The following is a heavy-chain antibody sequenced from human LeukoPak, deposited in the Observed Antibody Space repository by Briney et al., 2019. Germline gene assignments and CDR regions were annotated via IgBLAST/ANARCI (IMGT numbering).Heavy chain of an antibody. CDR3: ARVMLDSSGYYSGWFDP. CDR2: ISAYNGNT. CDR1: GYTFTSYG. V-gene: IGHV1-18*01. D-gene: IGHD3-22*01. Sequence: ASVKVSCKASGYTFTSYGISWVRRAPGQGLEWMGWISAYNGNTNYTQKLQGRVTMTTDTSTSTAYMELRGLRSDDTAVYYCARVMLDSSGYYSGWFDPWGQGTLVTVSS. J-gene: IGHJ5*02.